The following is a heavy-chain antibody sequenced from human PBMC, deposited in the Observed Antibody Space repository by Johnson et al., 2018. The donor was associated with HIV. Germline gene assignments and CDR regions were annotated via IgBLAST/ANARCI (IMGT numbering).Heavy chain of an antibody. J-gene: IGHJ3*02. CDR1: RFTFSSYG. CDR3: ASLRAGAFDI. Sequence: QVQLVESGGGVVRPGRSLRLSCAASRFTFSSYGMHWVRQTPGKGLEWVALISTDGSNKYYADSVKGRFTISRDNSKNTLHLQMNSLRAEDTAVYYCASLRAGAFDIWGQGTMVTVSS. V-gene: IGHV3-30*03. CDR2: ISTDGSNK.